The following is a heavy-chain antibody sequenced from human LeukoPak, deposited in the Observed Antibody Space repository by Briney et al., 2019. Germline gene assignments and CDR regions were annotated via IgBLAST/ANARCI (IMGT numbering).Heavy chain of an antibody. CDR1: GGSISNYY. V-gene: IGHV4-59*01. CDR3: ARGGNWFDP. Sequence: PSETLSLTCTVSGGSISNYYWSWIRQPPGKRLEWIGYIYYSGSTHYTPSLKSRVAISLDTSKSQFSLKLSSVTAADTAVYYCARGGNWFDPWGRGTLVTVSS. J-gene: IGHJ5*02. CDR2: IYYSGST.